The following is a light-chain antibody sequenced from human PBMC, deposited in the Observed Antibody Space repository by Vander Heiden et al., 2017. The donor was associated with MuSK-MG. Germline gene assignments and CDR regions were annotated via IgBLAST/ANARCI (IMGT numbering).Light chain of an antibody. J-gene: IGKJ2*01. Sequence: DIQMTPSPSTLSASVGDRVTFTCRASQSVSMWLAWYQQKPGRAPKLLIFKASSLERGVPSRFSGSGSGTDFTLTVSSLQPDDFATYYCQQENNYPYTFGQGTKLEIK. CDR3: QQENNYPYT. CDR1: QSVSMW. V-gene: IGKV1-5*03. CDR2: KAS.